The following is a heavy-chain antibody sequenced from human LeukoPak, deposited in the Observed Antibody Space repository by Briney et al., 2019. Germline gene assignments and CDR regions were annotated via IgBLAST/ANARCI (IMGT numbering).Heavy chain of an antibody. J-gene: IGHJ5*02. CDR2: ISGSGGST. D-gene: IGHD3-10*01. CDR1: GFTFSSYG. V-gene: IGHV3-23*01. CDR3: AKHLYGSGSYMGGGPNWFDP. Sequence: GGSLRLSCAASGFTFSSYGMSWVRQAPGKGLEWVSAISGSGGSTYYADSVKGRFTISRDNSKNTLYLQMNSLRAEDTAVYYCAKHLYGSGSYMGGGPNWFDPWGQGTLVTVSS.